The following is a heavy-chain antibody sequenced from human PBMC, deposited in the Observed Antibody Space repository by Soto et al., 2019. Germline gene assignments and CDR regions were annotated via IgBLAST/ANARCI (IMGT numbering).Heavy chain of an antibody. V-gene: IGHV4-4*02. Sequence: SETLSLTCGVSGGTVASSHWWSWVRQSPGRGLEWIGNVYHTGDTNFNPSLQSPVTFSVDKSNNQFSLRLTSVTAADTAVYFCAREIVTAGGNNYFDPWGPGTLVTVSS. CDR1: GGTVASSHW. CDR3: AREIVTAGGNNYFDP. J-gene: IGHJ5*02. CDR2: VYHTGDT. D-gene: IGHD2-21*02.